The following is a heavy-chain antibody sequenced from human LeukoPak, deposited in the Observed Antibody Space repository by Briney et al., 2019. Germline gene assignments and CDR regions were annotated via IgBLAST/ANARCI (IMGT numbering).Heavy chain of an antibody. D-gene: IGHD1-1*01. CDR2: ITSSSSFI. J-gene: IGHJ4*02. V-gene: IGHV3-21*01. CDR1: GFTFSIYS. Sequence: PGGSLRLSCAASGFTFSIYSMSWVRLAPGKGLEWVASITSSSSFIYYADSVKGRSTISRDNAQNSLYLQMNSLRAEDTAVYYCARDPPGTGHYFDYWGQGTLVTVSS. CDR3: ARDPPGTGHYFDY.